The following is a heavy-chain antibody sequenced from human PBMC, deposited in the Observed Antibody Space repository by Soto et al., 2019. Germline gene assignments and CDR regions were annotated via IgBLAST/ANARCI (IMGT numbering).Heavy chain of an antibody. Sequence: QVQLQQWGAGLLKPSETLSLTCAVYGGSFSGYYWSWIRQPPGKGLEWIGEINHSGSTNYNPSLKSRVTISVDTSKIQFSLKLSSVTAADTAVYYCASPQAAYYGMDVWGQGTTVTVSS. V-gene: IGHV4-34*01. D-gene: IGHD2-15*01. CDR2: INHSGST. CDR3: ASPQAAYYGMDV. J-gene: IGHJ6*02. CDR1: GGSFSGYY.